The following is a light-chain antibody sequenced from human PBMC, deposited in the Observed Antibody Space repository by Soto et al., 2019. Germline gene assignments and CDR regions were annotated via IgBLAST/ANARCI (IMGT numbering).Light chain of an antibody. CDR1: QSISSH. CDR2: TAS. V-gene: IGKV1-17*01. CDR3: QQYNSYSPT. Sequence: DIRMTQSPSSLSASVGDTVTITCRASQSISSHLNWYQQKPGKAPNLLMYTASNLQSGVPSRFSGSGSETEFTLTISGLQPGDSATYYCQQYNSYSPTFGQGTKVDIK. J-gene: IGKJ1*01.